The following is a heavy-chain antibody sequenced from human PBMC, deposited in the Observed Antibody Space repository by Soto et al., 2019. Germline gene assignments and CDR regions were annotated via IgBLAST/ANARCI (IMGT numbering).Heavy chain of an antibody. V-gene: IGHV4-30-4*01. Sequence: ASETLSLTCTVSGGSISSGDYYWSWIRQPPGKGLEWIGYIYYSGSTYYNPSLKSRVTISVDTSKNQFSLKLSSVTAADTAVYYCASRRSRGRDLLFDPWGQGTLVTVAS. J-gene: IGHJ5*02. CDR1: GGSISSGDYY. D-gene: IGHD3-16*01. CDR2: IYYSGST. CDR3: ASRRSRGRDLLFDP.